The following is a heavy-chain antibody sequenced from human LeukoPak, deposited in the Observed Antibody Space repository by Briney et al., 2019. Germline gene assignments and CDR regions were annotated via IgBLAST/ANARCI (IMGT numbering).Heavy chain of an antibody. CDR3: ATVLPAMGSYFFYAFDI. J-gene: IGHJ3*02. CDR2: FDPEDGET. Sequence: ASVKVSCKASGYTFTGYYMHWVRQAPGHGLEWLGGFDPEDGETIYAQKFQGRVTMTEDTSTDTAYMELSSLRSEDTAVYYCATVLPAMGSYFFYAFDIWGQGTMVTVSS. CDR1: GYTFTGYY. D-gene: IGHD3-10*01. V-gene: IGHV1-24*01.